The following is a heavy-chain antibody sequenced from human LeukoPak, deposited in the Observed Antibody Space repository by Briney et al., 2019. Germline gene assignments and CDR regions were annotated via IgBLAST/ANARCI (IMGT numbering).Heavy chain of an antibody. CDR2: IKQDGSEK. V-gene: IGHV3-7*01. Sequence: KPGGSLRLSCAASGFTFSSYWMSWVRQAPGKGLEWVVNIKQDGSEKYYVDSVKGRFTISRDNAKNSLYLQMNSLRAEDTAVYYCARGPAGYYDSSGYPYWGQGTMVTVSS. J-gene: IGHJ3*01. CDR3: ARGPAGYYDSSGYPY. CDR1: GFTFSSYW. D-gene: IGHD3-22*01.